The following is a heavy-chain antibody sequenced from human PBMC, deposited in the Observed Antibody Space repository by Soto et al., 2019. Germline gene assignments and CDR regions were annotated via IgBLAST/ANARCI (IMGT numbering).Heavy chain of an antibody. CDR1: GFRFYDYT. V-gene: IGHV3-43*01. CDR2: FSWHGGSI. CDR3: VRDGSGRLGWLGP. Sequence: GGRLRLSCATCGFRFYDYTMHWVRKVPGQGLKRVSFFSWHGGSIYYAAVVTGRFTISRDNSTNSLYLQMNSLRTDDTGLYYCVRDGSGRLGWLGPWGQGTLVTVTS. D-gene: IGHD3-10*01. J-gene: IGHJ5*02.